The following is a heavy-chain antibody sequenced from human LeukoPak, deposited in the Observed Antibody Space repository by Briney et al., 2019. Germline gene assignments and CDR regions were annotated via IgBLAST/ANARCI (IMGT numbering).Heavy chain of an antibody. CDR1: GGSISSGSFY. Sequence: SETLSLTCTVSGGSISSGSFYWGWIRQPPGKGLEWIASSYYSGSTYYNPSLKSRVTISVDKSKNQFSLKLSSVTAADTAVYYCARDLATCSGSSCYSFDYWGQGTLVTVSS. J-gene: IGHJ4*02. CDR2: SYYSGST. CDR3: ARDLATCSGSSCYSFDY. V-gene: IGHV4-39*07. D-gene: IGHD2-15*01.